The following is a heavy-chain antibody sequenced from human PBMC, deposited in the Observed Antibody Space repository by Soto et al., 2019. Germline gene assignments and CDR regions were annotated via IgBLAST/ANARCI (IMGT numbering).Heavy chain of an antibody. CDR1: GGTFSSYA. J-gene: IGHJ4*02. V-gene: IGHV1-69*01. Sequence: QVQLVQSGAEVKKPGSSVKVSCKASGGTFSSYAISWVRQAPGQGLEWMGGIIPIFGTANYAQKFQGRVTITADESTSTAYMELSSLRSEDTAVYYCATSDGDYYHSSGHFDYWGQGTLVTVSS. CDR3: ATSDGDYYHSSGHFDY. CDR2: IIPIFGTA. D-gene: IGHD3-22*01.